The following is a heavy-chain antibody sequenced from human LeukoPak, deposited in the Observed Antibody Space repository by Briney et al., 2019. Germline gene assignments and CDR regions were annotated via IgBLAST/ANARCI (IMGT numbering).Heavy chain of an antibody. CDR3: ARNPITIFGVVPYFQH. CDR2: IYHSGST. J-gene: IGHJ1*01. V-gene: IGHV4-38-2*02. CDR1: GYSISSGYY. D-gene: IGHD3-3*01. Sequence: PSETLSLTCTVSGYSISSGYYWGWIRQPPGKGLEWIGSIYHSGSTYYNPSLKSRVTISVDTSKNQFSLKLSSVTAADTAVYYCARNPITIFGVVPYFQHWGQGTLVTVSS.